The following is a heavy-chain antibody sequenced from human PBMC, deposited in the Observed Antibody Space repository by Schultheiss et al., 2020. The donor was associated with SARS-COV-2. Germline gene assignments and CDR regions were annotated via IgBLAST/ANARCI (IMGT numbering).Heavy chain of an antibody. CDR3: ARGRFGATWRYYYGMDV. V-gene: IGHV3-13*04. CDR1: GFTFSSYD. D-gene: IGHD1-26*01. Sequence: GESLKISCAASGFTFSSYDMHWVRQATGKGLEWVSSIGTAGDTYYPDSVKGRFTISRDNSKNTLYLQMNSLRAEDTAVYYCARGRFGATWRYYYGMDVWGQGSTVTVAS. CDR2: IGTAGDT. J-gene: IGHJ6*02.